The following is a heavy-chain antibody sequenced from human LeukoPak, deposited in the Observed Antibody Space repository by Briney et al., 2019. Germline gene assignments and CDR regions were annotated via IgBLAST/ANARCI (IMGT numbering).Heavy chain of an antibody. V-gene: IGHV3-21*01. CDR1: GFTFSSYS. CDR3: ARDPHSGYDSYYYMDV. CDR2: ISSSSSYI. Sequence: GGSLRLSCAASGFTFSSYSMNWVRQAPGKGLEWVSFISSSSSYIYYADSVKGRFTISRDNAKNSLYLQMNSLRAEDTAVYYCARDPHSGYDSYYYMDVWGNGTTVTISS. D-gene: IGHD5-12*01. J-gene: IGHJ6*03.